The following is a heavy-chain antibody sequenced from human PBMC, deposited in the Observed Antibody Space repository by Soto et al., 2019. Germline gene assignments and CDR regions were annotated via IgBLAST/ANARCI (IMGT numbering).Heavy chain of an antibody. V-gene: IGHV1-8*02. J-gene: IGHJ6*02. D-gene: IGHD6-6*01. CDR2: MNPNSGNT. CDR3: ARVRKSSSVFGMDV. Sequence: ASVKVSCKASGYTFTSYGISWVRQATGQGLEWMGWMNPNSGNTGYAQKFQGRVTMTRNTSISTAYMELSSLRSEDTAVYYCARVRKSSSVFGMDVWGQGTTVTVSS. CDR1: GYTFTSYG.